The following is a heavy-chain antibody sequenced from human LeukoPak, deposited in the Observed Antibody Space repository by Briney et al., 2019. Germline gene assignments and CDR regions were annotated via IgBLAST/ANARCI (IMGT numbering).Heavy chain of an antibody. CDR2: INPSGGST. CDR1: GYTFTSYY. Sequence: ASVKVSCKASGYTFTSYYMHWVRQAPGQGLEWMGIINPSGGSTSYAQKFQGRVTMTRDTSTSTVYMELSSLRSEDTAVYYCARDFRPLVRGVSNFDYWGQGTLVTVSS. V-gene: IGHV1-46*01. CDR3: ARDFRPLVRGVSNFDY. J-gene: IGHJ4*02. D-gene: IGHD3-10*01.